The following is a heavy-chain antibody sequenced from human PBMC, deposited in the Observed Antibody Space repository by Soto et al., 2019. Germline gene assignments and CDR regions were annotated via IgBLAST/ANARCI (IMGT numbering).Heavy chain of an antibody. Sequence: EVQLVESGGGLVKPGESLRLSCAASGLSFTNAWMSWVRQAPGKGLEWVGRIKSKTDGGTTDYAAPVKGRFTISRDDSQNTLYPQMNSLKTEDTARYYCSTDIGFYGLDVWGQGTTVTVSS. CDR2: IKSKTDGGTT. D-gene: IGHD3-10*01. V-gene: IGHV3-15*01. J-gene: IGHJ6*02. CDR1: GLSFTNAW. CDR3: STDIGFYGLDV.